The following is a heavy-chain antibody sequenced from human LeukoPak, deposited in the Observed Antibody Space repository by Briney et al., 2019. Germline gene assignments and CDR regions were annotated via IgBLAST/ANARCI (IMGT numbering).Heavy chain of an antibody. CDR2: ISGSGGST. D-gene: IGHD6-19*01. CDR3: ARSSGWFGDAFDI. J-gene: IGHJ3*02. V-gene: IGHV3-23*01. Sequence: PGGSLRLSCAASGFTFSSYAMSCVRQTPGKGLEWVSAISGSGGSTYYADSVKGRLAISRDNSKNTLYLQMNSLRAEDTAVYYCARSSGWFGDAFDIWGQGTMVTISS. CDR1: GFTFSSYA.